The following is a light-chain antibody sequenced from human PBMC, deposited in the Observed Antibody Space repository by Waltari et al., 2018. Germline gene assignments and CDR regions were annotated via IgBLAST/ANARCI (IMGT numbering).Light chain of an antibody. CDR3: QSYDTNWGV. Sequence: QPVLTQPPSVSGAPGQRITISCTGNSSNIGAGFDVHWFQPLPGTAPKLLIYDNIHRPSGVPYRFSGSKSDTSASLVITGLQAEDEAYYYCQSYDTNWGVFGGGTKLTVL. CDR2: DNI. CDR1: SSNIGAGFD. J-gene: IGLJ2*01. V-gene: IGLV1-40*01.